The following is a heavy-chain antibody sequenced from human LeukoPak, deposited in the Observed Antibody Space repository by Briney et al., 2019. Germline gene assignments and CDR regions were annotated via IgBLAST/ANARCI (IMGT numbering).Heavy chain of an antibody. CDR2: INPSGGST. D-gene: IGHD3-10*01. J-gene: IGHJ4*02. CDR1: GYTFTSYY. V-gene: IGHV1-46*01. CDR3: ARDRRRGLFDY. Sequence: ASVKVSCKASGYTFTSYYMHWVRQAPGQGREWMGIINPSGGSTSYAQKFQGRVTMTRDMSTSTVYMELSSLRSEDTAVYYCARDRRRGLFDYWGQGTLVTVSS.